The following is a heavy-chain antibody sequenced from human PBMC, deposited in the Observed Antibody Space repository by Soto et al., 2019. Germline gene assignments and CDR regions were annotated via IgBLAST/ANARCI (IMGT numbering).Heavy chain of an antibody. CDR1: GFTFSSYA. V-gene: IGHV3-23*01. CDR2: ISGSGGST. CDR3: AKDLTYYYDSSGYYGLDN. J-gene: IGHJ4*02. D-gene: IGHD3-22*01. Sequence: GGSLRLSCAASGFTFSSYAMSWVRQAPGKGLEWVSAISGSGGSTYYADSVKGRFTISRDNSKNTLYLQMNSLRAEDTAVYYCAKDLTYYYDSSGYYGLDNWGQGTLVTVSS.